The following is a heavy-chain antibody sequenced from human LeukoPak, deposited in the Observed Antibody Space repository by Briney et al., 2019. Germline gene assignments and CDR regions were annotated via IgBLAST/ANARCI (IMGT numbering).Heavy chain of an antibody. D-gene: IGHD4-17*01. Sequence: SETLSLTCTVSGYSISRDYYWGWMRQPPGKGLEWIGEINHSGSTNYNPSLKSRVTISVDTSKNQFSLKLSSVTAADTAVYYCARARGYGVDYWGQGTLVTVSS. V-gene: IGHV4-38-2*02. J-gene: IGHJ4*02. CDR2: INHSGST. CDR1: GYSISRDYY. CDR3: ARARGYGVDY.